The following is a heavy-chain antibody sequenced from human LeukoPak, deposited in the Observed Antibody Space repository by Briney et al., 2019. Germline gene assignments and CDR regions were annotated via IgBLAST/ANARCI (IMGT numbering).Heavy chain of an antibody. D-gene: IGHD3-10*01. J-gene: IGHJ3*02. Sequence: GGSLRLSCAASGFTFSNAWMSWVRQAPGKGLEWVGRIKSKTDGGTTDYAAPVIGRFTISRDDSKNTLYLQMNSLKTEDTAVYYCTTHHPRHMVRGGVDAFDIWGEGTMVTVSS. CDR3: TTHHPRHMVRGGVDAFDI. V-gene: IGHV3-15*01. CDR2: IKSKTDGGTT. CDR1: GFTFSNAW.